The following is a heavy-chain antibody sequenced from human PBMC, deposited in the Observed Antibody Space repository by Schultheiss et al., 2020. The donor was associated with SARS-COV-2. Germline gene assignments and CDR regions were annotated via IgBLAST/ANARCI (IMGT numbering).Heavy chain of an antibody. V-gene: IGHV4-61*05. J-gene: IGHJ4*02. Sequence: SETLSFTCTVSGGSISSNSYYWGWIRQPPGKGLEWIGYIYYSGSTNYNPSLKSRVTISVDTSKNQFSLKLSSVTAADTAVYYCAREDYDSSGWFDYWGQGTLVTVSS. CDR3: AREDYDSSGWFDY. CDR1: GGSISSNSYY. D-gene: IGHD3-22*01. CDR2: IYYSGST.